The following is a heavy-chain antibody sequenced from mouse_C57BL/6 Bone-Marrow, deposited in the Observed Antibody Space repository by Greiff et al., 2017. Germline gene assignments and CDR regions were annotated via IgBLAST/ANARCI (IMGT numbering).Heavy chain of an antibody. CDR1: GYTFPSHW. J-gene: IGHJ2*01. V-gene: IGHV1-56*01. CDR2: IFPGSGST. CDR3: AKGYYFDY. Sequence: VQLQEPGPELVRPGASVKISCKAPGYTFPSHWMQWVRQRPGQGLEWIGEIFPGSGSTYYNEKYKGKATLTVDTASSTAYMQLSSLTSEDSAVYFCAKGYYFDYWGQGTTLTVSS.